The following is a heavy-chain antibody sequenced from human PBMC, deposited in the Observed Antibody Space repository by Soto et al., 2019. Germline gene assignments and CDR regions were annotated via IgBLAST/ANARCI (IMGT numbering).Heavy chain of an antibody. CDR3: AKDYWQYGGNFTYYYGMDV. D-gene: IGHD2-21*02. J-gene: IGHJ6*02. CDR2: ISYDGSNK. CDR1: GFTFSSYG. Sequence: SLRLSCAASGFTFSSYGMHGVRQAPGKGLEWVAVISYDGSNKYYADSVKGRFTISRDNSKNTLYLQMNSLRAEDTAVYYCAKDYWQYGGNFTYYYGMDVWGQGTTVTVSS. V-gene: IGHV3-30*18.